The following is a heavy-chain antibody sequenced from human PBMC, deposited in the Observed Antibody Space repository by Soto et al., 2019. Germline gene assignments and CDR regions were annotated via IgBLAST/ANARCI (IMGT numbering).Heavy chain of an antibody. Sequence: QVQLQESGPGLVKPSETLSLTCTVSGGSISSYYWSWIRQPPGKGLEWIGYIYYSGSTNYNPSLKSRVTIPVDTSQTQVSLKLSSVTGAGTAVYYCECRYGSCCDSGVQGTLVTVSS. CDR2: IYYSGST. D-gene: IGHD5-18*01. CDR3: ECRYGSCCDS. CDR1: GGSISSYY. J-gene: IGHJ4*02. V-gene: IGHV4-59*12.